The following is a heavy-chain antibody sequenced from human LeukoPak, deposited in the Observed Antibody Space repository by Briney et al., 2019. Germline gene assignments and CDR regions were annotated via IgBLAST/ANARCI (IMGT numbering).Heavy chain of an antibody. J-gene: IGHJ4*02. CDR2: IYSGGST. CDR1: GFTVSSNY. V-gene: IGHV3-53*01. Sequence: GGSLRLSCAASGFTVSSNYMSWVRQAPGKGLEWVSVIYSGGSTYYADSVRDRFTISRDNGKNTLYLQMNTLRAEDTAVYYCARVGTYGFHYFDHWGQGTLVTVSS. D-gene: IGHD3-10*01. CDR3: ARVGTYGFHYFDH.